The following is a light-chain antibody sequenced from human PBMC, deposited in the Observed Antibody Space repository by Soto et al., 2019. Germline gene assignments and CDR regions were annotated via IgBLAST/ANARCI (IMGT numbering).Light chain of an antibody. CDR3: CSYADSDTWV. CDR1: SSDVGGYNS. J-gene: IGLJ2*01. V-gene: IGLV2-11*01. CDR2: DVT. Sequence: QSALAQPRSMSGSPGQSVTISCSGTSSDVGGYNSVSWYQQFPGKAPKLMSYDVTKRPSGVPDRYSDSKSGNTASLTISGLLAGDVADYYCCSYADSDTWVFGGGTKVTV.